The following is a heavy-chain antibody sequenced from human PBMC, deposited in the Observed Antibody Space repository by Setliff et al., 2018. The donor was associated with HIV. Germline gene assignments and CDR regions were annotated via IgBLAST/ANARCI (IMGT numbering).Heavy chain of an antibody. D-gene: IGHD1-1*01. CDR3: ATDTSISWFYH. V-gene: IGHV4-39*07. CDR2: IYYSGST. J-gene: IGHJ5*01. CDR1: GDSISSIDYY. Sequence: SETLSLTCTVSGDSISSIDYYWGWIRQPPGEGLEWIGSIYYSGSTYYNPSLKRRVTISVDTSNNQFSLRMNSVTAADTAVYYCATDTSISWFYHWGQGTLVTVSS.